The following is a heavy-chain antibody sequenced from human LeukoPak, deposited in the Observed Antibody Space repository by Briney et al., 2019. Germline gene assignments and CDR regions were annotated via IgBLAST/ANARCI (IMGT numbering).Heavy chain of an antibody. CDR3: ARAMTIFGVVIGAYYFDY. V-gene: IGHV1-2*02. D-gene: IGHD3-3*01. J-gene: IGHJ4*02. Sequence: ASVKVSCKASGYTFTGYYMHWVRQAPGQGLEWMGWINPNSGGTNYAQKFQGRVTMTRDTSISTAYMELRSLRSDDTAVYYCARAMTIFGVVIGAYYFDYWGQGTLVTVSS. CDR1: GYTFTGYY. CDR2: INPNSGGT.